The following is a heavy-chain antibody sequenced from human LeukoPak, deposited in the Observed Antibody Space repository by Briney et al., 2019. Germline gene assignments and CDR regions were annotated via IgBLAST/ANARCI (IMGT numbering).Heavy chain of an antibody. CDR1: GYTFTSYY. J-gene: IGHJ4*02. CDR3: ARPSTVYDILTGRHPTFDY. D-gene: IGHD3-9*01. CDR2: INPSGGST. V-gene: IGHV1-46*01. Sequence: GASVKVSCKASGYTFTSYYMHWVRQAPGQGLEWMGIINPSGGSTSYAQKFQGRVTMTRDTSTSTVYMELSSLRSEDTAVYYCARPSTVYDILTGRHPTFDYWGQGTLVTVSS.